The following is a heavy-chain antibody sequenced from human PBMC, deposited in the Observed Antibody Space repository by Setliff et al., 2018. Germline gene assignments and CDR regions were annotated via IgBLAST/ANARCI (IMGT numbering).Heavy chain of an antibody. CDR3: ARRRWLQFYYYYGMDV. Sequence: PSETLSLTCTVSGGSISSYYWSWIRQPAGKGLEWIGHIYIGGSTNYNPSLKSRVTISVDTSKTQFSLKLSSVTAADTAVYYCARRRWLQFYYYYGMDVWGQGTTVTVSS. CDR2: IYIGGST. V-gene: IGHV4-4*07. J-gene: IGHJ6*02. CDR1: GGSISSYY. D-gene: IGHD4-4*01.